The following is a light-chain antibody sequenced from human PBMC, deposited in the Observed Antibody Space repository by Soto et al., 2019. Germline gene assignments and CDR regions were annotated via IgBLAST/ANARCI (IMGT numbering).Light chain of an antibody. Sequence: DIQMTQSPSSLSASVGDRVTITCRASQSISSYLNWYQQKPGNAPKLLIYDASNLESGVPSRFSGSGSGTEFTLTISNLQPDDFATYYCQQYENYWTFGQGTKVDIK. CDR2: DAS. CDR1: QSISSY. V-gene: IGKV1-5*01. J-gene: IGKJ1*01. CDR3: QQYENYWT.